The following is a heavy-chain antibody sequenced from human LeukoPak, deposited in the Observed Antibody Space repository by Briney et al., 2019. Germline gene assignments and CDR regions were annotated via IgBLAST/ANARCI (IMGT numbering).Heavy chain of an antibody. CDR3: ARDEGVGAAPFDD. CDR2: IYQSGST. D-gene: IGHD1-26*01. J-gene: IGHJ4*02. CDR1: GGSINSGGNY. V-gene: IGHV4-30-2*01. Sequence: SETLSLTCNVSGGSINSGGNYWSWIRQPPGKGLEWIGFIYQSGSTYYNPSLKSRVTILLDYSKNQFSLKLTSMTVADTAVYYCARDEGVGAAPFDDWGQGTLVTVSS.